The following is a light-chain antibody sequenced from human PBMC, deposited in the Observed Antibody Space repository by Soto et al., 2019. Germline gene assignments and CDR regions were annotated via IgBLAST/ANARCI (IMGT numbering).Light chain of an antibody. Sequence: DIQLTQSPSFLSASVGDRVTITSRASQGISSYLAWYQQKLGKAPKLLIYAAYTLQSGFPSRFIGSGSGKEFTLTLSRLHPEDVTSYSCQQLNSYTLTFGGGIKVEI. CDR2: AAY. V-gene: IGKV1-9*01. J-gene: IGKJ4*01. CDR1: QGISSY. CDR3: QQLNSYTLT.